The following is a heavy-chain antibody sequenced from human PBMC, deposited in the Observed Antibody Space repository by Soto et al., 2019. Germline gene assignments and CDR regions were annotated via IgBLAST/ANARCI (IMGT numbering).Heavy chain of an antibody. CDR1: GYTFTTYY. Sequence: ASVKVSCKASGYTFTTYYMHWVRQAPGQGLEWMGIINPSGGNTGYAQKFQGRVTMTRNTSISTAYMELSSLRSEDTAVYYCARADVGGPMDVWGKGTTVTVSS. D-gene: IGHD3-16*01. CDR3: ARADVGGPMDV. J-gene: IGHJ6*03. CDR2: INPSGGNT. V-gene: IGHV1-46*01.